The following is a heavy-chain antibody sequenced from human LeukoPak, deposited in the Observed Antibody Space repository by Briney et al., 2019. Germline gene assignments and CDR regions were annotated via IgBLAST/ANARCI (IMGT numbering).Heavy chain of an antibody. Sequence: GGSLRLSCAASGFTFSFYVMHWVRQAPGKGLEWVAVISYDGSKEYYADSVKGRFTISRDNSKNTLYLQMNSLRAEDTAVYYCAKEGFDSWGQGTLVTVSS. CDR1: GFTFSFYV. CDR2: ISYDGSKE. CDR3: AKEGFDS. J-gene: IGHJ4*02. V-gene: IGHV3-30*18.